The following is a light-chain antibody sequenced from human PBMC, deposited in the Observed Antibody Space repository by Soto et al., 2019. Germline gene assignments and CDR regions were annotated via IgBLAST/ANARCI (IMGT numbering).Light chain of an antibody. J-gene: IGKJ4*02. CDR3: QHYDTYSP. Sequence: DIQMTQSPSTLSASVGDSVTITCRASQDISSRLAWYQQKPGKAPKLLIYKTSTLEGEVPSRLSGSGSGTEFPLTISSLQPDDLAIYYCQHYDTYSPFGGGTKVEIK. CDR1: QDISSR. V-gene: IGKV1-5*03. CDR2: KTS.